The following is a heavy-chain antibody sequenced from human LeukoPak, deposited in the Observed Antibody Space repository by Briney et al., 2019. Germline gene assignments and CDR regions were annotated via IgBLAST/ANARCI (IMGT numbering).Heavy chain of an antibody. D-gene: IGHD3-22*01. Sequence: SVKVSFKASGGTFSIYAISWVRQAPGQGLEWMGGIIPIFGTANYAQKFQGRVMITADESTSTAYMELSSLRSEDTAVYYCARDHYYYDSSGYYPGEVFDIWGQGTMVTVSS. CDR3: ARDHYYYDSSGYYPGEVFDI. J-gene: IGHJ3*02. V-gene: IGHV1-69*13. CDR2: IIPIFGTA. CDR1: GGTFSIYA.